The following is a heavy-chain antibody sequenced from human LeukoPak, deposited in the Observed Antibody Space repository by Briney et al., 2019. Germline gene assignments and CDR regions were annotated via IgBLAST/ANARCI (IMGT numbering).Heavy chain of an antibody. CDR3: AKDTNGCSGGSCYAVGAFDI. J-gene: IGHJ3*02. CDR2: ISWNSGSI. Sequence: GGSLRLSCAASGFTFDDYAMDWVRQAPGKGLEWVSCISWNSGSIGYADSVKGRFTISRDNAKNSLYLQVNSLRAEDTALYYCAKDTNGCSGGSCYAVGAFDIWGQGTMVTVSS. CDR1: GFTFDDYA. D-gene: IGHD2-15*01. V-gene: IGHV3-9*01.